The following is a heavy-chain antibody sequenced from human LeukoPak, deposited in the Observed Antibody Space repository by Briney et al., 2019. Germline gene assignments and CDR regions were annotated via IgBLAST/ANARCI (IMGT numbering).Heavy chain of an antibody. Sequence: SETLSLTCTVSGGAISSYYWSWIRQPPGKGLEWIGYIYYSGSTNYNPSLKSRVTISVDTSKNQFSLKLSSVTAADTAVYYCARHRLQQLVASWFDPWGQRTLVTVSS. J-gene: IGHJ5*02. CDR2: IYYSGST. D-gene: IGHD6-13*01. V-gene: IGHV4-59*08. CDR3: ARHRLQQLVASWFDP. CDR1: GGAISSYY.